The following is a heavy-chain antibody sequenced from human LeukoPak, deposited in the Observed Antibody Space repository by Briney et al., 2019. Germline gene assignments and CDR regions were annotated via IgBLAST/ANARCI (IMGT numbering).Heavy chain of an antibody. J-gene: IGHJ4*02. D-gene: IGHD5-24*01. Sequence: SQTLSLTCTVSGVSVSTVGYSWAWIRQAPQKGLEWIGYIFPTGSTSHNPSLKSRLTISLERSNNQFSLSLNSVSAADTAVYYCARMAGRTVDHWGRGTLVTVTS. CDR1: GVSVSTVGYS. V-gene: IGHV4-30-2*01. CDR2: IFPTGST. CDR3: ARMAGRTVDH.